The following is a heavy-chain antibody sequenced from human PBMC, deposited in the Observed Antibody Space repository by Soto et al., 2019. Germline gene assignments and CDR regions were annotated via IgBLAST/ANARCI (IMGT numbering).Heavy chain of an antibody. J-gene: IGHJ6*02. V-gene: IGHV2-70*01. CDR1: GFSLSTSGMC. CDR3: ARIPGTVTKTYYYYGMDV. D-gene: IGHD4-4*01. CDR2: IDWDDDK. Sequence: SGPTLVNPTQTLTLTCTFSGFSLSTSGMCVSWIRQPPGKALEWLALIDWDDDKYYSTSLKTRLTISKDTSKNQVVLTMTNMDPVDTATYYCARIPGTVTKTYYYYGMDVWGQGTTVTVSS.